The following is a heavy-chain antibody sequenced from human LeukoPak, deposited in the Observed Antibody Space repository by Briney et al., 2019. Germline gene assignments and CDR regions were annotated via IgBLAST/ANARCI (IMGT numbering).Heavy chain of an antibody. CDR2: ISSSSSYI. J-gene: IGHJ5*02. CDR1: GFTFSNYS. Sequence: GGSLRLSCVASGFTFSNYSMNWVRQAPGKGLEWVSSISSSSSYIYYADSVKGRFTISRDNAKNSLYLQMSSLRAEDTAVYYCARAVAAALNWFDPWGQGTLVTVSS. V-gene: IGHV3-21*01. CDR3: ARAVAAALNWFDP. D-gene: IGHD6-13*01.